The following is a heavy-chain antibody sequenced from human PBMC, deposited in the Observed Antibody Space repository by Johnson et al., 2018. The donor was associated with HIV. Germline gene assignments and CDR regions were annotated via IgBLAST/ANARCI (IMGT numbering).Heavy chain of an antibody. CDR1: GFTFSSYW. J-gene: IGHJ3*02. CDR2: ITSDESYT. D-gene: IGHD1-14*01. V-gene: IGHV3-74*02. Sequence: MLLVESGGGLVQPGGSLRLSCAASGFTFSSYWMHWVRQDPGKGLVWVSRITSDESYTDYADSVKGRFTISRDNAKNTLSLQMDSLRAEDTAEYYCARGDHHNVFDIWGQGTMVTVSS. CDR3: ARGDHHNVFDI.